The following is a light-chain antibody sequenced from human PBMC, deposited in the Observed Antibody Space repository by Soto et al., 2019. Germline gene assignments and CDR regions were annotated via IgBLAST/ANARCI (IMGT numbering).Light chain of an antibody. Sequence: VMTQSPATLSVSPGDRATLSCRASQSISSNLAWYQQKPGQAPRLLIYGASTRATGIPARFSGSGSGTEFTLTISSLQSEDFAVYYCQQYDNWPRTFGPGTKVNVK. CDR3: QQYDNWPRT. CDR1: QSISSN. CDR2: GAS. J-gene: IGKJ3*01. V-gene: IGKV3-15*01.